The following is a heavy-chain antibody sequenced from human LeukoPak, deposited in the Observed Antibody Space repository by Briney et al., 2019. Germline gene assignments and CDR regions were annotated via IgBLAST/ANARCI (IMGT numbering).Heavy chain of an antibody. V-gene: IGHV3-21*01. D-gene: IGHD3-10*01. J-gene: IGHJ5*01. CDR2: ISSSSSYI. CDR3: AKWPTNYYYYGSGNYYLDGP. Sequence: GGSLRLSCAASGFTFSDYSMNWVRQAPGKGLEWVSSISSSSSYIYYADPVKGRFTISRDNAKNSLYLQMNSLRAEDTAVYYCAKWPTNYYYYGSGNYYLDGPWGQGTLGTGSP. CDR1: GFTFSDYS.